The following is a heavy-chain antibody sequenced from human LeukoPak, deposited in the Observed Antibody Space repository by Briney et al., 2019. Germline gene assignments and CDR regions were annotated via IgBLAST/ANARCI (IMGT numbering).Heavy chain of an antibody. J-gene: IGHJ4*02. Sequence: ASVKVSCKASGYTLTSYYMHWVRQAPGQGLEWMGIINPSGGSTSYAQKFQGRVTMTRDTSTSTVYMELSSLRTEDTAVYYCASVAVGATNFDYWGQGTLVTVSS. CDR2: INPSGGST. D-gene: IGHD1-26*01. CDR1: GYTLTSYY. V-gene: IGHV1-46*01. CDR3: ASVAVGATNFDY.